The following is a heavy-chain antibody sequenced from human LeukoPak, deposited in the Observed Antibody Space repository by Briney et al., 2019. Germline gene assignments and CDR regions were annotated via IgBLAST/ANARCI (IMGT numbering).Heavy chain of an antibody. J-gene: IGHJ4*02. CDR2: INHSGST. D-gene: IGHD3-10*01. CDR1: GGSFSGYY. Sequence: SETLSLTCAVYGGSFSGYYWSWIRQPPGKGLEWIGEINHSGSTNYNPSLKSRVTISVDTSKNQFSLKLRSVPAADTAVYYCARGAFGTLMVRGGNFDYWGQGTLVTVSS. CDR3: ARGAFGTLMVRGGNFDY. V-gene: IGHV4-34*01.